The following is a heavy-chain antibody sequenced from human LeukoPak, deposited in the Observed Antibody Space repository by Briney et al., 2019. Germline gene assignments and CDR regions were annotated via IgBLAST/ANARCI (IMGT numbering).Heavy chain of an antibody. D-gene: IGHD3-10*01. CDR2: ISAYNGNT. J-gene: IGHJ4*02. Sequence: ASVKVSCKASGYTFTSYGISWVRQAPGQGLEWMGWISAYNGNTNYAQKLQGRVTMTTDTSMSTAYMELRSLRSDDTAVYYCARDRITMVRAGASRFDYWGQGTLVTVSS. V-gene: IGHV1-18*01. CDR1: GYTFTSYG. CDR3: ARDRITMVRAGASRFDY.